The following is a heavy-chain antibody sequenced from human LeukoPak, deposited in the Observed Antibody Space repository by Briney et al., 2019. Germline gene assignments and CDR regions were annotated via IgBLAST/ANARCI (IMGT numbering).Heavy chain of an antibody. CDR3: AGERRDFWSGYIAY. D-gene: IGHD3-3*01. J-gene: IGHJ4*02. CDR2: INPNSGST. Sequence: GASVKVSCKASGYTFTGYYMHWVRQAPGQGLEWMGRINPNSGSTNYAQKFQGRVTMTRDTSISTAYMELSRLRSDDTAVYYCAGERRDFWSGYIAYWGQGTLVTVSS. CDR1: GYTFTGYY. V-gene: IGHV1-2*06.